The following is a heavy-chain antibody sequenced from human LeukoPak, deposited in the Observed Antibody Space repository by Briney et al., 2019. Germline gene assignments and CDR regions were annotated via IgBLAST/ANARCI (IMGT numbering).Heavy chain of an antibody. J-gene: IGHJ3*02. CDR3: ARSTDDSSGYRRRGNAFDI. CDR2: IKQDGSEK. D-gene: IGHD3-22*01. CDR1: GFTFSSYW. Sequence: GGSLRLSCAASGFTFSSYWMSWVRQAPGKGLEWVANIKQDGSEKYNVASAKGRFTISRDKAKNSMYLQMNSLRAEDTAVYYCARSTDDSSGYRRRGNAFDIWGEGTMVTVSS. V-gene: IGHV3-7*01.